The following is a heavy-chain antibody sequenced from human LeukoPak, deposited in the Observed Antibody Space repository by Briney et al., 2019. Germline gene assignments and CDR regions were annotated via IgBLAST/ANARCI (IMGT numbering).Heavy chain of an antibody. D-gene: IGHD2-21*01. Sequence: SETLSPTCTVSGGSVSSGSYYWSWIRQPPGKGLEWIGYIYYSGSTNYNPSLKSRVTISVDTSKNQFSLKLSSVTAADTAVYYCARRVRGPFDYWGQGTLVTVSS. CDR2: IYYSGST. CDR3: ARRVRGPFDY. J-gene: IGHJ4*02. V-gene: IGHV4-61*01. CDR1: GGSVSSGSYY.